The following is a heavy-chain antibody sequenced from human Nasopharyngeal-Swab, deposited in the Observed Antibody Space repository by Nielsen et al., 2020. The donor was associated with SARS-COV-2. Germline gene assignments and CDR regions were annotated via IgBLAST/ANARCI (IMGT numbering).Heavy chain of an antibody. CDR3: AKGTKGSGGNY. D-gene: IGHD6-25*01. Sequence: GESLKISCAASGFTFSSYWMHWVRHAPGKGLVWVSRINSDGSSTSYADSVKGRFTISRDNAKNTLYLQMNSLRAEDTAVYYCAKGTKGSGGNYWGQGTLVTVSS. J-gene: IGHJ4*02. CDR1: GFTFSSYW. V-gene: IGHV3-74*01. CDR2: INSDGSST.